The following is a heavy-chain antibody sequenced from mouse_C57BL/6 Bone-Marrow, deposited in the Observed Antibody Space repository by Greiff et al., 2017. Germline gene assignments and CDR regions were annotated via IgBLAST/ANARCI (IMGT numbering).Heavy chain of an antibody. V-gene: IGHV1-74*01. CDR3: AIYPPYYYGSSYWYFDV. D-gene: IGHD1-1*01. J-gene: IGHJ1*03. Sequence: QVQLKQPGAELVKPGASVKVSCKASGYTFTSYWMHWVKQRPGQGLEWIGRIHPSDSDTNYNQKFKGKATLTVDKSSSTAYMQLSSLTSEDSAVYYCAIYPPYYYGSSYWYFDVWGTGTTVTVSS. CDR2: IHPSDSDT. CDR1: GYTFTSYW.